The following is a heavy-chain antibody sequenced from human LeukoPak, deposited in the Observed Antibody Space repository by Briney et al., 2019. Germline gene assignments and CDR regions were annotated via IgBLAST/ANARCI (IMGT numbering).Heavy chain of an antibody. CDR1: GGSISSYY. CDR2: FYYSGST. Sequence: PSETPSLTCTVSGGSISSYYWSWIRQPPGKGLEWIGYFYYSGSTDYNPSLKSRVTISVDTSKNQFSLNLSSVTAADTAVYYCARDSSAHFDYWGQGTLVTVSS. CDR3: ARDSSAHFDY. J-gene: IGHJ4*02. V-gene: IGHV4-59*01.